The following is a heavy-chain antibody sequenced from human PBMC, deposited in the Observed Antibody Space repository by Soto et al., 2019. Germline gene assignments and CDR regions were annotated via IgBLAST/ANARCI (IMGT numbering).Heavy chain of an antibody. J-gene: IGHJ5*02. D-gene: IGHD3-3*01. Sequence: EVQLLESGGGLVQPGGSLRLSCAASGFTFSSYAMSWVRQAPGKGLEWVSAISGSGGSTYYADSVKGRFTISRDNSKNTLYLQMNSLRAEDTAVYYCAKSLDFWSGYPKPGNWFDPWGQGTLVTVSS. CDR1: GFTFSSYA. V-gene: IGHV3-23*01. CDR2: ISGSGGST. CDR3: AKSLDFWSGYPKPGNWFDP.